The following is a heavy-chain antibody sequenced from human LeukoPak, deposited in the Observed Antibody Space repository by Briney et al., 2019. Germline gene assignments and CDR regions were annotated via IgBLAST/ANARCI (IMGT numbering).Heavy chain of an antibody. D-gene: IGHD6-13*01. Sequence: LSGGSLRLSCAASGFTFSSYGMHWVRQAPGKGLEWVAFIRYDGSNKYYADSVKGRFTISRDNSKNTLYLQMNSLRAEDTAVYYCAKLEQQPVYYFDYWGQGTLVTVSS. CDR1: GFTFSSYG. CDR2: IRYDGSNK. CDR3: AKLEQQPVYYFDY. V-gene: IGHV3-30*02. J-gene: IGHJ4*02.